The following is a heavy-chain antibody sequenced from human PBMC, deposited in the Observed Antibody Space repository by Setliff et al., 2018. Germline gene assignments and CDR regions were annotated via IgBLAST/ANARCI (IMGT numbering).Heavy chain of an antibody. D-gene: IGHD3-22*01. Sequence: PSETLSLTCNVSGDSISSTYHWGWIRQSPGKGLEWIGTIYHSGNTYYNPSLNSRLTISVDTSKNQFSLKLSSVTAADTAVYYCARDAYDSSGYYYYYYYGMDVWGQGTTVTV. V-gene: IGHV4-38-2*02. CDR3: ARDAYDSSGYYYYYYYGMDV. CDR1: GDSISSTYH. CDR2: IYHSGNT. J-gene: IGHJ6*02.